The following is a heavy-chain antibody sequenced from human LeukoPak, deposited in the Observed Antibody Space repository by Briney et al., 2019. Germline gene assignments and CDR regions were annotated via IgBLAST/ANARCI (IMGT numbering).Heavy chain of an antibody. V-gene: IGHV1-2*02. Sequence: GASVKVSCKASGYTFTGYYMRWVRQAPGQGLEWMGWINPNSGGTNYAQKFQGRVTMTRDTSISTAYMELSRLRSDDTAVYYCATVYQPRRKKINVLPINWFDPWGQGTLVTVSS. D-gene: IGHD1-14*01. CDR3: ATVYQPRRKKINVLPINWFDP. CDR1: GYTFTGYY. J-gene: IGHJ5*02. CDR2: INPNSGGT.